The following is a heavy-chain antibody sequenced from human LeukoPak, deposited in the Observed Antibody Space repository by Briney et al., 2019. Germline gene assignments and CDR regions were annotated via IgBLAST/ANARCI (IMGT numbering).Heavy chain of an antibody. CDR3: ARDKGYYGSGSSTYYYYYYGMDV. Sequence: ASVKVSCKVSGYTLTELSMHWVRQAPGKGLEWMGGFDPEDGETIYAQKFQGRVTMTRNTSISTAYMELSSLRSEDTAVYYCARDKGYYGSGSSTYYYYYYGMDVWGQGTTVTVSS. CDR2: FDPEDGET. V-gene: IGHV1-24*01. CDR1: GYTLTELS. D-gene: IGHD3-10*01. J-gene: IGHJ6*02.